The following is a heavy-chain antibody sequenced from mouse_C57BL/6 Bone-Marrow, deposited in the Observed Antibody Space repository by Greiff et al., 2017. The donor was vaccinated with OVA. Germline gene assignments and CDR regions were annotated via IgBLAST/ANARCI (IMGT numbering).Heavy chain of an antibody. Sequence: VQLQQSGPELVKPGASVKIPCKASGYTFTDYNMDWVKQSHGKSLEWIGDINPNNGGTIYNQKFKGKATLTVDKSSSTAYMELRSLTSEDTAVYYCARSSSGYVLFDYWGQGTTLTVSS. CDR3: ARSSSGYVLFDY. CDR2: INPNNGGT. J-gene: IGHJ2*01. D-gene: IGHD3-2*02. CDR1: GYTFTDYN. V-gene: IGHV1-18*01.